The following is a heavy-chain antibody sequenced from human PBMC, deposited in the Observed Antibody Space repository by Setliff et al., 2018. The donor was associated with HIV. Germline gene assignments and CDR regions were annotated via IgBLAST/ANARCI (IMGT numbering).Heavy chain of an antibody. D-gene: IGHD6-19*01. J-gene: IGHJ4*02. CDR2: ISSSSSYI. CDR1: GFTFSGYS. Sequence: GGSLRLSCAASGFTFSGYSMHWVRQAPGKGLEWVSCISSSSSYIYYADSVKGRFTISRDNAKNSLYLQMNSLRAEDTAVYYCARDPGIAVAGKLFDYWGQGTLVTVSS. CDR3: ARDPGIAVAGKLFDY. V-gene: IGHV3-21*01.